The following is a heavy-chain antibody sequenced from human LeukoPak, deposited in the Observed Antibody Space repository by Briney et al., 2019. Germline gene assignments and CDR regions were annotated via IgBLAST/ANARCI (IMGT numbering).Heavy chain of an antibody. V-gene: IGHV4-31*01. CDR2: IYYSGST. CDR1: GGPLISGGYY. J-gene: IGHJ5*02. CDR3: ARADHQRLLTSNSFDS. Sequence: PSETLSLTCTVSGGPLISGGYYWSWLRQHPGQGLEWIGYIYYSGSTYYNPSLKSPVTISVDTSKNQFSLKLSSVTAADTAVYYCARADHQRLLTSNSFDSWGQGTLVTVSS. D-gene: IGHD6-25*01.